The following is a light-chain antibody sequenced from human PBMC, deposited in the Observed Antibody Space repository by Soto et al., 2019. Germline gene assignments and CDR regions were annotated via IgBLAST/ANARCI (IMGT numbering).Light chain of an antibody. J-gene: IGLJ3*02. CDR2: DNN. CDR3: GTWDSSLSAVWV. Sequence: QSVLTQPPSVSAAPGQKVTISCSGSSSKIGNNYVSWYQQLPGTAPKLLIYDNNKRPSGIPDRFSGSKPGTSDTLGITGLQTVGESDYYCGTWDSSLSAVWVFGGGKKVTVL. CDR1: SSKIGNNY. V-gene: IGLV1-51*01.